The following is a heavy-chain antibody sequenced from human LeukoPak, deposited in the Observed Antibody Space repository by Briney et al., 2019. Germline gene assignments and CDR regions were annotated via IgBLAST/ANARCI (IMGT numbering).Heavy chain of an antibody. CDR1: GYSFTSYW. CDR3: ARPLDYDILTGYPHAFDI. V-gene: IGHV5-51*01. J-gene: IGHJ3*02. Sequence: GESLKISCKGSGYSFTSYWIGWVRPMPGKGLEWMGIIYPGDSDTRYSPSFQGQVTISADKSISTAYLQWSSLKASDTAMYYCARPLDYDILTGYPHAFDIWGQGTMVTVSS. D-gene: IGHD3-9*01. CDR2: IYPGDSDT.